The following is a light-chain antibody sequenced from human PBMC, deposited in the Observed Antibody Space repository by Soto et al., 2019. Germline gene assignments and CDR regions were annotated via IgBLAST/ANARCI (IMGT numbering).Light chain of an antibody. CDR1: QGISNY. V-gene: IGKV1-27*01. J-gene: IGKJ1*01. Sequence: DIQMTQSPSSLSASVGDRVTITCRASQGISNYLAWYQQQPGKVPKLLIYVASTWQSGVPSRFSGSGSGKDFNHTISSRQPEDVATYYCQKYNSAPWTFGQGTKVEL. CDR3: QKYNSAPWT. CDR2: VAS.